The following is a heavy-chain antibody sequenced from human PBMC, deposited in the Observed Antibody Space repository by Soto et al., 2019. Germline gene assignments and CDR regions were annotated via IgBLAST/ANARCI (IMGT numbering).Heavy chain of an antibody. CDR3: ARVRRCSGGSCYVYYYYYMDV. V-gene: IGHV4-31*03. Sequence: QVQLQESGPGLVKPSQTLSLTCTVSGGSISSGGYYWSWIRQHPGKGLEWIGYIYYSGSTYYNPSLTSRVTISVDTSKNQFSLKLSSVTAADTAVYYCARVRRCSGGSCYVYYYYYMDVWGKGTTVTVSS. J-gene: IGHJ6*03. D-gene: IGHD2-15*01. CDR1: GGSISSGGYY. CDR2: IYYSGST.